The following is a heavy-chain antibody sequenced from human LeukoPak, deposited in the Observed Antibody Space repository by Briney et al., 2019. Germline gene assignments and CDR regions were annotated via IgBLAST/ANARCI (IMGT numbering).Heavy chain of an antibody. D-gene: IGHD3-22*01. CDR3: ASDEEIKWFYY. Sequence: SETLSLTCAVYGGSFSGYYWSWIRQPPGKGLEWIGEINHSGSTNYNPSLKSRVTISVDTSKNQFSLKLSSVTAADTAMYYCASDEEIKWFYYWGQGTLVTVSS. J-gene: IGHJ4*02. CDR2: INHSGST. CDR1: GGSFSGYY. V-gene: IGHV4-34*01.